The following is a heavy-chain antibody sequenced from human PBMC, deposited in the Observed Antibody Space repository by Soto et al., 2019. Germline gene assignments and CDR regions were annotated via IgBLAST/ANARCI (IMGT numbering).Heavy chain of an antibody. CDR2: ISSSSSTI. CDR1: GFTFSSYS. J-gene: IGHJ4*02. CDR3: ASGRDGYKQDDY. V-gene: IGHV3-48*02. Sequence: GVLRLSCAASGFTFSSYSMNWVRQAPGKGLEWVSYISSSSSTIYYADSVKGRFTISRDNAKNSLYLQMNSLRDEDTAVYYCASGRDGYKQDDYWGQGTLVTVSS. D-gene: IGHD5-12*01.